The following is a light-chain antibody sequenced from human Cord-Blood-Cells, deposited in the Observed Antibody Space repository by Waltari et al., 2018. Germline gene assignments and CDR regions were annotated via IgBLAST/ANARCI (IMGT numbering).Light chain of an antibody. CDR3: QQRSNWPWT. CDR1: QSVSSY. J-gene: IGKJ1*01. CDR2: DAS. V-gene: IGKV3-11*01. Sequence: EIVLTHSPATLSLSQGESAPTSRRASQSVSSYLAWYQQKPGQAHRLLIYDASNRSTGIPARFSGSGSGTDFTLTISILEPEDFAVYYCQQRSNWPWTFGQGTKVEIK.